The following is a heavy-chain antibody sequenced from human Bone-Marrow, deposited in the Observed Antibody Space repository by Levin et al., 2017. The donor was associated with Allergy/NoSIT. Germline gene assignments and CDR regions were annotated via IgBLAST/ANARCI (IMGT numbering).Heavy chain of an antibody. J-gene: IGHJ4*02. CDR2: IYYSGST. D-gene: IGHD3-9*01. CDR3: ARRFGGVYDILTGYLD. Sequence: SETLSLTCTVSGGSISSSSYYWGWIRQPPGKGLEWIGSIYYSGSTYYNPSLKSRVTISVDTSKNQFSLKLSSVTAADTAVYYCARRFGGVYDILTGYLDWGQGTLVTVSS. V-gene: IGHV4-39*01. CDR1: GGSISSSSYY.